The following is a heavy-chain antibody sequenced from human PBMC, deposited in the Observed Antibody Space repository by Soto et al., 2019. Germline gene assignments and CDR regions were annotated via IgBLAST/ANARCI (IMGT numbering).Heavy chain of an antibody. CDR1: GGPAIADKFF. Sequence: SGGPAIADKFFLSLILQPQGKGLDWIAYIYYSGSTYYNPSLKSRVTISVDTSKNPFSLKLSSVTAADTAVYYCARDPLRTTGTPSSYYYGMDVWGQGTTVT. V-gene: IGHV4-30-4*08. CDR2: IYYSGST. CDR3: ARDPLRTTGTPSSYYYGMDV. J-gene: IGHJ6*02. D-gene: IGHD1-1*01.